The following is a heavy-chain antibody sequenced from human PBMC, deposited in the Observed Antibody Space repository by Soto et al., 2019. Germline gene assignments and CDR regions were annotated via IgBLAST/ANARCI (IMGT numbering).Heavy chain of an antibody. CDR2: INPSGGST. CDR3: ARETPRGYYDSSGYPTYAFDI. D-gene: IGHD3-22*01. V-gene: IGHV1-46*01. J-gene: IGHJ3*02. Sequence: ASVKVSCKASGYTFTSYYMHWVRQAPGQGLECMGIINPSGGSTSYAQKFQGRVTMTRDTSTSTVYMELSSLRSEDTAVYYCARETPRGYYDSSGYPTYAFDIWGQGTMVTVSS. CDR1: GYTFTSYY.